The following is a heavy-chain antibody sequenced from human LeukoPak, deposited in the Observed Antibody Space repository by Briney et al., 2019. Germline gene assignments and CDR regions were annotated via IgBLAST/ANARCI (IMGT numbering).Heavy chain of an antibody. J-gene: IGHJ5*02. V-gene: IGHV4-34*01. D-gene: IGHD3-3*01. CDR1: GGSFSGYY. CDR2: INHSGST. Sequence: PSETLSLTCAVYGGSFSGYYWSWIRQPPGKGLEWIGEINHSGSTNYNPSLKSRVTISVDTSKNQFSLKLSSVTAADTAVYYCARGGYDLWSGYYTGRFWFDPWGQGTLVTVSS. CDR3: ARGGYDLWSGYYTGRFWFDP.